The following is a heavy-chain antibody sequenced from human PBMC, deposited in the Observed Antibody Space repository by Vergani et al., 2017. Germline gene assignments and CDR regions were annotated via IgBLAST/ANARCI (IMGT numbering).Heavy chain of an antibody. CDR3: AGVTRTGTGAGAAFDI. CDR2: IIPIFGTA. V-gene: IGHV1-69*01. CDR1: GGTFSSYA. J-gene: IGHJ3*02. Sequence: QVQLVQSGAEVKKPGSSVKVSCKASGGTFSSYAIRWVRQAPGQGLEWMGGIIPIFGTANYAQKFQGRVTITADESTSTAYMELSSLRSEDTAVDYCAGVTRTGTGAGAAFDIWGQGTMVTVSS. D-gene: IGHD1-7*01.